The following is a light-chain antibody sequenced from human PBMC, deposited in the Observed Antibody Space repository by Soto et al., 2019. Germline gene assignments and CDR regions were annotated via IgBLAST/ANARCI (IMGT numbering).Light chain of an antibody. V-gene: IGKV1-39*01. CDR2: AAS. Sequence: DIQMTQSPSSLSASVGDRVTITCRASQSISSYLNWYQQKPRKAPELLIYAASSLQSGVPSRFSGSGSGTDFTLTISSLQPEDFATYYCQQSYGIPFTFGQGTSLEIK. J-gene: IGKJ2*01. CDR1: QSISSY. CDR3: QQSYGIPFT.